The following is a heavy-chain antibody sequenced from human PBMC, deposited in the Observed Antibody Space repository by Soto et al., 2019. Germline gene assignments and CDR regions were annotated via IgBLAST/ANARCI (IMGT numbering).Heavy chain of an antibody. V-gene: IGHV3-30-3*01. Sequence: RIGGASCRFRVHSYAMHVDHKAQGKGLEWVAVVSFDGSNKYYANSVKDRFTVSRDNSKNTMYVQMNSLKPEDTAVYYFLRDRRFRKGYILGLAYRGYGTAVPVSS. CDR1: RFRVHSYA. CDR2: VSFDGSNK. J-gene: IGHJ4*01. D-gene: IGHD5-12*01. CDR3: LRDRRFRKGYILGLAY.